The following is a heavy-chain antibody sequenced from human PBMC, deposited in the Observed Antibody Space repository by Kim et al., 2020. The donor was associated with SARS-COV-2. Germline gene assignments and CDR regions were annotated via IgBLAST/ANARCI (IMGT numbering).Heavy chain of an antibody. CDR1: GGSFSGYY. CDR3: ASGIRTQWLTG. V-gene: IGHV4-34*01. CDR2: INHSGST. J-gene: IGHJ4*02. D-gene: IGHD6-19*01. Sequence: SETLSLTCAVYGGSFSGYYWSWIRQPPGKGLEWIGEINHSGSTNYNPSLKSRVTISVDTSKNQFSLKLSSVTAADTAVYYCASGIRTQWLTGWGQGTLVTVSS.